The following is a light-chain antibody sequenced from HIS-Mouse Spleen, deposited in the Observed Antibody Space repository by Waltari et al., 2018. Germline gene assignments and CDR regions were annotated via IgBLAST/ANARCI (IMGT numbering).Light chain of an antibody. Sequence: QSALTQPRSVPGSPGPSVTIPCTGTSSNVGAYNYFSWYQQHPGKAPKLMIYDVSKRPSGVPDRFSGSKSGNTASLTISGLQAEDEADYYCCSYAGSYTLVFGGGTKLTVL. V-gene: IGLV2-11*01. CDR2: DVS. CDR3: CSYAGSYTLV. J-gene: IGLJ2*01. CDR1: SSNVGAYNY.